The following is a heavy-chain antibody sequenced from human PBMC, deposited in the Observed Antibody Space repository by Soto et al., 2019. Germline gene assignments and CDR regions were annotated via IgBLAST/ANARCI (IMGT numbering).Heavy chain of an antibody. J-gene: IGHJ6*02. CDR3: ARPGLQFHYSGMDV. CDR1: GDSISSSSYY. CDR2: IYYSGST. V-gene: IGHV4-39*07. D-gene: IGHD1-1*01. Sequence: PSETLSLTCIVSGDSISSSSYYWGWIRQPPGKGLEWIGSIYYSGSTYYNPSLKSRVTISVDTSKNQFSLKLSSVTAADTAVYYCARPGLQFHYSGMDVWGQGTTVTVSS.